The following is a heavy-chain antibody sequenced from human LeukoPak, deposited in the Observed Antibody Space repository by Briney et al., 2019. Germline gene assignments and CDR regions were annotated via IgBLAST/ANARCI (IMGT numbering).Heavy chain of an antibody. J-gene: IGHJ4*02. CDR2: IDPSDSGT. D-gene: IGHD5-18*01. CDR3: ARQTAMGRSGDY. Sequence: GESLKISCKASGYSFTSYWIGWVRQMPGKGLEWMGIIDPSDSGTRYTPSFQGQVTISADKSLSTAYLQWNSLKGSDTAMYYCARQTAMGRSGDYWGQGTLVTVSS. CDR1: GYSFTSYW. V-gene: IGHV5-51*01.